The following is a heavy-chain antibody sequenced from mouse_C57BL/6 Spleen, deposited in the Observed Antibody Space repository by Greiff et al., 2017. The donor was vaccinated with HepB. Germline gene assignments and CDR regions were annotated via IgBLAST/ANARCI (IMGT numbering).Heavy chain of an antibody. CDR3: ARHRAGTVLDY. V-gene: IGHV5-6*02. D-gene: IGHD3-1*01. J-gene: IGHJ4*01. Sequence: DVKLVESGGDLVKPGGSLKLSCAASGFTFSSYGMSWVRQTPDKRLEWVATISSGGSYTYYPDSVKGRFTISRNNAKNTLYLQMSSLKSEDTAMYYCARHRAGTVLDYWGQGTSVTVSS. CDR2: ISSGGSYT. CDR1: GFTFSSYG.